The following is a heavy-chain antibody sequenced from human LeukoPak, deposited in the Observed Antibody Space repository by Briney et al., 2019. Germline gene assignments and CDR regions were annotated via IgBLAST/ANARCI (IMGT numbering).Heavy chain of an antibody. CDR3: ARDLVDIFTGRGAFDI. CDR2: ISGSGGST. V-gene: IGHV3-23*01. D-gene: IGHD3-9*01. Sequence: GGSLRLSCAASGFTFSSYAMSWVRQAPGKGLEWVSAISGSGGSTYYADSVKGRFTISRDNSKNTLYLQMNSLRTEDTAVYYCARDLVDIFTGRGAFDIWGQGTMVTVSS. J-gene: IGHJ3*02. CDR1: GFTFSSYA.